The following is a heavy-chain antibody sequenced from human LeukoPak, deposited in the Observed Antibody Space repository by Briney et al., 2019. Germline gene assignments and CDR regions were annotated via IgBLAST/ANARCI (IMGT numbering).Heavy chain of an antibody. CDR2: MREDGREI. CDR1: GFPFNVQT. J-gene: IGHJ6*03. CDR3: ASFSIRTGAYYLDV. D-gene: IGHD2/OR15-2a*01. V-gene: IGHV3-7*01. Sequence: GGSLRLSCAASGFPFNVQTMSWVRQAPGKGLDWVASMREDGREIYYVDSAKGRFTISRDNPKNSLYLQMNFLRAEDTAVYYCASFSIRTGAYYLDVWGKGTTVAVSS.